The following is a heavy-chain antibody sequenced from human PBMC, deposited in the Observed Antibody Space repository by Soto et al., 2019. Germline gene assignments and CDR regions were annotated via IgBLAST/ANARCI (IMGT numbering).Heavy chain of an antibody. D-gene: IGHD2-15*01. Sequence: PSHTLSLTCAISGDSVSSNSAAWNWIRQSPSRGLEWLGKTYYRSKWYNDYAISVKSRITINPDTSKNQFSLQLNSVTPEDTAVYYCTRDLPYCSGTGCYPRWFDPWGQGTLVTVSS. CDR3: TRDLPYCSGTGCYPRWFDP. V-gene: IGHV6-1*01. CDR2: TYYRSKWYN. CDR1: GDSVSSNSAA. J-gene: IGHJ5*02.